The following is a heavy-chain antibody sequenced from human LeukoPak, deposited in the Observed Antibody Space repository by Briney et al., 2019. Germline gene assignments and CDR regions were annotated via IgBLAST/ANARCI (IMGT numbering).Heavy chain of an antibody. Sequence: GASVKVSCKASGYTFTSYGIIWVRQAPGQGLEWMGWISAYNGNTNYAQKLQGRVTMTTDTSTSTAYMELRSLRSDDTAVYYCARDGDGSSWYYYYYGMDVWGQGTTVTVSS. CDR3: ARDGDGSSWYYYYYGMDV. V-gene: IGHV1-18*01. D-gene: IGHD6-13*01. CDR1: GYTFTSYG. CDR2: ISAYNGNT. J-gene: IGHJ6*02.